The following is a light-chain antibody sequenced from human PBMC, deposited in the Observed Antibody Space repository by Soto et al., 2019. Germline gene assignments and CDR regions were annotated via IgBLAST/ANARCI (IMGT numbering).Light chain of an antibody. CDR3: QHYDNLPPFT. J-gene: IGKJ3*01. CDR1: QDIRKY. V-gene: IGKV1-33*01. Sequence: DIPMTQSPSSLSASVGDRVTITCQASQDIRKYLNWYQQKPGRAPTLLIYAASNLETGVPSRFSGSGYGTDFTFTISSLQPEDIATYYCQHYDNLPPFTFGPGTKVAIK. CDR2: AAS.